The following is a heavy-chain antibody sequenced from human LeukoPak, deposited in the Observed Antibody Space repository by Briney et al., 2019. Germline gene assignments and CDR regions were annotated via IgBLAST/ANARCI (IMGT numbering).Heavy chain of an antibody. CDR3: ARDRGGRSGLDD. Sequence: GGSLRLSCAASGITFSRSWMSWVRQAPGKGLEWVAFIKEDGGEIFYVDSVKGRFTISRDNAENFLYLQMNSLRAEDTAVYYCARDRGGRSGLDDWDQGTLVIVSS. V-gene: IGHV3-7*04. D-gene: IGHD2-15*01. CDR2: IKEDGGEI. CDR1: GITFSRSW. J-gene: IGHJ4*02.